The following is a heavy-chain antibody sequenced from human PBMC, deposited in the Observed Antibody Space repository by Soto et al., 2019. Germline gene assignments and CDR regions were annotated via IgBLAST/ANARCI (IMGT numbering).Heavy chain of an antibody. D-gene: IGHD2-21*02. CDR1: GGSISSGGYS. CDR3: ARDNCGGDCYHFDY. V-gene: IGHV4-61*08. Sequence: SETLSLTCAVSGGSISSGGYSWSWIRQPPGKGLEWIGYIYYSGSTNYNPSLKSRVTISVDTSKNQFSLKLSSVTAADTAVYYCARDNCGGDCYHFDYWGQGTLVTVSS. J-gene: IGHJ4*02. CDR2: IYYSGST.